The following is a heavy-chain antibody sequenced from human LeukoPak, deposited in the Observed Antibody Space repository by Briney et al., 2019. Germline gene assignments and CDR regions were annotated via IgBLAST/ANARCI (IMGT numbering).Heavy chain of an antibody. CDR2: IYSGGST. D-gene: IGHD4-23*01. Sequence: GGFLRLSCAASGFTFSSYSMSWVRQAPGKGLEWVSVIYSGGSTYYADSVKGRFTSSRDNSKNTLFLQMNSLRADDTAVYYCARDPRGGNGDYWGQGTLVTVSS. CDR3: ARDPRGGNGDY. V-gene: IGHV3-66*01. CDR1: GFTFSSYS. J-gene: IGHJ4*02.